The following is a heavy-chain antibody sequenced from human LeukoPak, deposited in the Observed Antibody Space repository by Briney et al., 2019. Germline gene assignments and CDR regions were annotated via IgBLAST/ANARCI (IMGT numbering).Heavy chain of an antibody. CDR3: VRDRTAAADY. CDR2: ISSSSYI. CDR1: GFTFSSYS. Sequence: TGGSLRLSCAASGFTFSSYSMNWVRQAPGKGLEWVSSISSSSYIYYADSVKGRFTISRDNAKNTLYLQMNSLRAEDTAVYYCVRDRTAAADYWGQGTLVTVSS. J-gene: IGHJ4*02. D-gene: IGHD6-13*01. V-gene: IGHV3-21*01.